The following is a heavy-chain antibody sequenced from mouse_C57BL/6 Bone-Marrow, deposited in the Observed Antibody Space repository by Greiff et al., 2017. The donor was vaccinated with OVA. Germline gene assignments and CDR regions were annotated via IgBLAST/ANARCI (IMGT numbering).Heavy chain of an antibody. CDR3: TSRALYYSKGYFDV. J-gene: IGHJ1*03. D-gene: IGHD2-5*01. CDR2: IDPETGGT. CDR1: GYTFTDYE. Sequence: QVHVKQSGAELVRPGASVTLSCKASGYTFTDYEMHWVKQTPVHGLEWIGAIDPETGGTAYNQKFKGKAILTADKSSSTAYMELRSLTSEDSAVYYCTSRALYYSKGYFDVWGTGTTVTVSS. V-gene: IGHV1-15*01.